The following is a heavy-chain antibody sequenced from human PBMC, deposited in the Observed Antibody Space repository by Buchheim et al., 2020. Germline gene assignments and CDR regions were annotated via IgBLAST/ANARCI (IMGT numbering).Heavy chain of an antibody. J-gene: IGHJ4*02. V-gene: IGHV3-30*18. Sequence: QVQLVESGGGVVQPGRSLRLSCAASGFTFSSYGMHWVRQAPGKGLEWVAVISYDGSNTYYADSVKGRFTISRDNSKNTLYLQMKSLRAEDTAVYYCAKDDCSGGSCYGIFDYWGQGTL. CDR3: AKDDCSGGSCYGIFDY. CDR1: GFTFSSYG. D-gene: IGHD2-15*01. CDR2: ISYDGSNT.